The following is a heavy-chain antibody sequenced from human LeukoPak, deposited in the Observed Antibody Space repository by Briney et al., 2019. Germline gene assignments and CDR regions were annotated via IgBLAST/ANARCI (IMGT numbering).Heavy chain of an antibody. CDR2: ISGSGGST. J-gene: IGHJ6*03. CDR3: AKEGASYVVPHYYYMDV. Sequence: GGSLRLSCAASGFTFSSYAMSWVRQAPGKGLEWVSAISGSGGSTYYADSVKGRFTISRDNSKNTLYLQMNSLRAEDTAVYYFAKEGASYVVPHYYYMDVWGKGTTVTVSS. CDR1: GFTFSSYA. D-gene: IGHD2-21*01. V-gene: IGHV3-23*01.